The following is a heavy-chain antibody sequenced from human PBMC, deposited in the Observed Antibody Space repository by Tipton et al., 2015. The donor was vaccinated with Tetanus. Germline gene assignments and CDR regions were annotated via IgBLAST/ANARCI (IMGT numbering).Heavy chain of an antibody. CDR3: ARGGKLGLGYFDL. CDR1: GDSISSYY. V-gene: IGHV4-4*07. Sequence: TLSLTCNVSGDSISSYYWNWIRQPAGKGLEWIGRFYTTGSTIYNPSLRSRVNRSVDTSKNQFSLTRSSVTAADTAVYYCARGGKLGLGYFDLWGRGTLVTASS. CDR2: FYTTGST. D-gene: IGHD7-27*01. J-gene: IGHJ2*01.